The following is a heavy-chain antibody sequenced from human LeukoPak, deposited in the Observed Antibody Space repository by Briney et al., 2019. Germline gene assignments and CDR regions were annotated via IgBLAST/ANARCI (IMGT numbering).Heavy chain of an antibody. CDR1: GYSISSGYY. CDR2: LYHSGST. D-gene: IGHD6-13*01. J-gene: IGHJ5*02. CDR3: ARVYSSSWYWNWFDP. Sequence: SETLSLTCTVSGYSISSGYYWGWIRPPPGKGLEWIAILYHSGSTYYNPSLKSRVTISADTSKNQFSLNLSSVTAADTAIYYCARVYSSSWYWNWFDPWGQGTLVTVSS. V-gene: IGHV4-38-2*02.